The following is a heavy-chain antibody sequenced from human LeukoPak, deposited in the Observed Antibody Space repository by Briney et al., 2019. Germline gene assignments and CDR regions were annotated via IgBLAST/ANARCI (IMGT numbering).Heavy chain of an antibody. D-gene: IGHD2-21*02. CDR1: GFTFSSYA. V-gene: IGHV3-30-3*01. Sequence: PGGSLRLSCAASGFTFSSYAMHWVRQAPGKGLEWVAVISYDGSNKYYADSVKGRFTISRDNSKNTLYLQMNSLRAEDTAVYYCARNRNYCGGDCSRAFDIWGQGTMVTVSS. CDR2: ISYDGSNK. CDR3: ARNRNYCGGDCSRAFDI. J-gene: IGHJ3*02.